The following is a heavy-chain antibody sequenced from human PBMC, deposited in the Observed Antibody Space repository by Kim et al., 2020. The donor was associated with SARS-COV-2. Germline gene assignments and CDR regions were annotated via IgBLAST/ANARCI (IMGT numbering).Heavy chain of an antibody. V-gene: IGHV3-11*04. J-gene: IGHJ4*02. D-gene: IGHD6-19*01. CDR3: ARTRDSGWSYFDY. Sequence: YADSVKGRFTISRANAKNSRYLQMNSLRAEDTAVYYCARTRDSGWSYFDYWGQGTLVTVSS.